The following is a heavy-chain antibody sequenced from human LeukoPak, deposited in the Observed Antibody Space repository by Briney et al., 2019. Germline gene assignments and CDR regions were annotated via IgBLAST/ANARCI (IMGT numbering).Heavy chain of an antibody. Sequence: GGSLRLSCAASGFTFSSYAMSWVRQAPGKGLEWVSAISGSGGSTYYADSVKGRFTISRDNSKNTLYLQMNSLRAEDTAVYYCAKERRDLTVAPREYFQHWGQGTLVTVSS. D-gene: IGHD4-23*01. J-gene: IGHJ1*01. V-gene: IGHV3-23*01. CDR2: ISGSGGST. CDR1: GFTFSSYA. CDR3: AKERRDLTVAPREYFQH.